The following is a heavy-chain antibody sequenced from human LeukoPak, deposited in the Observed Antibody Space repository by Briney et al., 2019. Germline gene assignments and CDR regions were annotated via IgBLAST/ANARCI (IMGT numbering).Heavy chain of an antibody. CDR2: IYPGDPDT. CDR3: ARRITLSNWFFDL. D-gene: IGHD2/OR15-2a*01. CDR1: GYNFGTSW. Sequence: GESLKISCKGSGYNFGTSWIGWVRQMPGKGLEWMGIIYPGDPDTRYSPSFQGQVTISADKSISTAYLQWSSLKASDTAMYYCARRITLSNWFFDLWGRGTLVTVSS. V-gene: IGHV5-51*01. J-gene: IGHJ2*01.